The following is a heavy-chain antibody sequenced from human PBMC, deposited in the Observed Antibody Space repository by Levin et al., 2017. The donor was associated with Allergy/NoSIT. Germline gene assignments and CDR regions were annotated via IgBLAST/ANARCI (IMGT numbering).Heavy chain of an antibody. CDR1: GYTFTGYY. CDR2: INPNTGDT. V-gene: IGHV1-2*04. D-gene: IGHD3-10*01. J-gene: IGHJ6*02. Sequence: ASVKVSCKASGYTFTGYYVHWVRQAPGQGLEWMGWINPNTGDTNYAQKFQDWVTVTRDTSISTSYMELSRLTSDDTAVYYCAREVRPGYGMDVWGQGTTITVSS. CDR3: AREVRPGYGMDV.